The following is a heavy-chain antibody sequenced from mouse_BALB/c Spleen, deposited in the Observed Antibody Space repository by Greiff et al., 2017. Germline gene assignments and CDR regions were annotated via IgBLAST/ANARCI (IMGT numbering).Heavy chain of an antibody. D-gene: IGHD2-2*01. CDR2: ISSGGSYT. J-gene: IGHJ4*01. CDR1: GFTFSSYA. V-gene: IGHV5-9-4*01. CDR3: AREGLRD. Sequence: EVKLMESGGGLVKPGGSLKLSCAASGFTFSSYAMSWVRQSPAKRLEWVAEISSGGSYTYYPDTVTGRFTISRDNAKNTLYLEMSSLRSEDTAMYYCAREGLRDWGQGTAVTVSS.